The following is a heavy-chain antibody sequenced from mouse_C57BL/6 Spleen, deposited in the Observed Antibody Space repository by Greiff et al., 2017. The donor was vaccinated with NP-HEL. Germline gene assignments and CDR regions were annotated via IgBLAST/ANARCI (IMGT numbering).Heavy chain of an antibody. Sequence: QVQLQQSGPGLVQPSQSLSITCTVSGFSLTSYGVHWVRQSPGKGLEWLGVIWSGGSTDYNAAFISRLSISKDNSKSQVFFKMNSLQADDTAIYYCARTYDYDGGDYYYAMDYWGQGTSVTVSS. CDR1: GFSLTSYG. D-gene: IGHD2-4*01. CDR3: ARTYDYDGGDYYYAMDY. J-gene: IGHJ4*01. CDR2: IWSGGST. V-gene: IGHV2-2*01.